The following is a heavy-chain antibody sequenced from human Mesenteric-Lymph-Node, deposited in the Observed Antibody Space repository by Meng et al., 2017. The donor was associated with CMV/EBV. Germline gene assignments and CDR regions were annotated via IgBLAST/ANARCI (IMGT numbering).Heavy chain of an antibody. CDR3: ARGDYDFWSGYQIIWFDP. Sequence: ASVKVSCKASGYTFTSYDINWVRQATGQGLEWMGWINPNTGGRHYAQKFQGRVTMTSDTSITTAYMELSKLTSDDTAVYYCARGDYDFWSGYQIIWFDPWGQGTLVTVSS. CDR1: GYTFTSYD. V-gene: IGHV1-2*02. D-gene: IGHD3-3*01. J-gene: IGHJ5*02. CDR2: INPNTGGR.